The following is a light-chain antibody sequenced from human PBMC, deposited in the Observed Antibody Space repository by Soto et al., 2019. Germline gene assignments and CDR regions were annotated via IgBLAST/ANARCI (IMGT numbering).Light chain of an antibody. Sequence: IVLTQSPATLSLSPGERATLSCRASQGVSSYLAWYQQKPGQAPRLLIYDASNRATGIPARFSGSGSGTDLTLTISSLEPEDFAVYYCQQRSNWPSGTFGGGTKVEIK. V-gene: IGKV3-11*01. J-gene: IGKJ4*01. CDR1: QGVSSY. CDR3: QQRSNWPSGT. CDR2: DAS.